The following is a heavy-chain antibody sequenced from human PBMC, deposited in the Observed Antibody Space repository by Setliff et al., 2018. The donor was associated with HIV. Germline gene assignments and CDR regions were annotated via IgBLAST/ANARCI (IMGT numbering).Heavy chain of an antibody. CDR2: ISSSGSTK. D-gene: IGHD6-6*01. CDR1: GFPFSNAW. J-gene: IGHJ6*02. Sequence: PGGSLRLSCAASGFPFSNAWMSWVRQAPGKGPEWVSYISSSGSTKYSADSVKGRFTISRDNSKNTLYLQMNSLRAEDTAVYYCAKDASSIAALSYYYAMDVWGQGTTVTVSS. V-gene: IGHV3-48*01. CDR3: AKDASSIAALSYYYAMDV.